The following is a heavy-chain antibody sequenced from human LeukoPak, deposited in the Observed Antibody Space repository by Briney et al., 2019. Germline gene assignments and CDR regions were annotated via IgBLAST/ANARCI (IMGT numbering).Heavy chain of an antibody. V-gene: IGHV1-69*01. Sequence: SVKVSCKASGGTFSSYAISWVRQAPGQGLECMGGIIPIFGTANYAQKFQGRVTITADESTSTAYMELSSLRSEDTAVYYCARSYGSGSYIFDYWGQGTLVTVSS. CDR2: IIPIFGTA. CDR1: GGTFSSYA. CDR3: ARSYGSGSYIFDY. J-gene: IGHJ4*02. D-gene: IGHD3-10*01.